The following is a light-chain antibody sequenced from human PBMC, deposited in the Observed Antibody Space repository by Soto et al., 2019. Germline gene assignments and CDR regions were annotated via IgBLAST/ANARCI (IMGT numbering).Light chain of an antibody. CDR2: DVS. Sequence: QSVLTQPASVCGSPGQSITISCTGTDNDVGGYNFVSWYQQHPGKAPRLMIHDVSDRPSGVSNRFSGSRSGNTASLTISGLQTEDEADYYCSSYTNTRVVIFGGGTKLTVL. J-gene: IGLJ2*01. CDR3: SSYTNTRVVI. CDR1: DNDVGGYNF. V-gene: IGLV2-14*01.